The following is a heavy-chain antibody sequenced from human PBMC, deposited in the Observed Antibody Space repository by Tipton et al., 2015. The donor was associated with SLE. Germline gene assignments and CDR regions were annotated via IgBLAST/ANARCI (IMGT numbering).Heavy chain of an antibody. CDR1: GGSISSYY. D-gene: IGHD6-13*01. Sequence: TLSLTCTVSGGSISSYYWSWIRQPPGKGLEWIGYIYYSGSTNYNPSLKSQLTISLDTSKNQFSLNLNSVTAADTAVYYCARGERSSMPDYWGQGSLVTVSS. V-gene: IGHV4-59*08. CDR2: IYYSGST. J-gene: IGHJ4*02. CDR3: ARGERSSMPDY.